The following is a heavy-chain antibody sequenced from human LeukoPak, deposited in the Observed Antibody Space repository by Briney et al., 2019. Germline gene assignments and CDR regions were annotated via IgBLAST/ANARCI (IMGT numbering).Heavy chain of an antibody. CDR2: KKQDGSEK. CDR1: GFTFSSYW. D-gene: IGHD3-22*01. J-gene: IGHJ4*02. Sequence: GGSLRLSCAASGFTFSSYWMSWVRQAPGKGLEWVANKKQDGSEKYYVDSVKGRFTISRDNAKNSLYLQMNSLRAEDTAVYYCARSEYYYDSSGYGYWGQGTLVTVSS. CDR3: ARSEYYYDSSGYGY. V-gene: IGHV3-7*01.